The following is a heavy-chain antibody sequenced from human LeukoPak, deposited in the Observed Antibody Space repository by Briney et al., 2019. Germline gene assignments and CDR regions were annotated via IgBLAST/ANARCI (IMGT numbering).Heavy chain of an antibody. V-gene: IGHV1-18*01. CDR2: ISAYNGNT. J-gene: IGHJ5*02. CDR3: ARAYYDFWSGNRMFDP. Sequence: ASVKVSCKASGYTFTSYGISWVRQAPGQGLEWMGWISAYNGNTNYAQKLQGRVTMTTDTSTSTAYMELRSLRSDDTAVYYCARAYYDFWSGNRMFDPWGQGTLVTVSS. D-gene: IGHD3-3*01. CDR1: GYTFTSYG.